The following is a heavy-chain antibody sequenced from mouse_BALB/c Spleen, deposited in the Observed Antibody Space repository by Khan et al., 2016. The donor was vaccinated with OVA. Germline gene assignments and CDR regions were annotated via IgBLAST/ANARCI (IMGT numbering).Heavy chain of an antibody. J-gene: IGHJ2*01. CDR2: ISYDGNN. D-gene: IGHD1-1*01. CDR3: ARDEGFYYGDYFDY. Sequence: EVQLQESGPGLVKPSQSLSLTCSVTGYIITSGCYWHWIRQFPGNKLEWKGPISYDGNNNYNPSLKNRISITRDTSKNQFFLRLNSVTTEDTATYYCARDEGFYYGDYFDYWGQGTTLTVSS. CDR1: GYIITSGCY. V-gene: IGHV3-6*02.